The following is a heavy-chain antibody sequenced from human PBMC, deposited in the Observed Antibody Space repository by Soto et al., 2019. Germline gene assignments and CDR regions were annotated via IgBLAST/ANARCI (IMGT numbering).Heavy chain of an antibody. D-gene: IGHD6-13*01. J-gene: IGHJ3*02. CDR1: GFTFSSYW. V-gene: IGHV3-72*01. CDR2: TRNRANRYTT. Sequence: GGSLRLSCAASGFTFSSYWMHWVRQAPGKGLEWVGRTRNRANRYTTEYAASVKGRFTVSRDDSKNSLYLQMNSLETEDTAVYYCTRVRSSTWGLDAFDIWGQGIMVTVSS. CDR3: TRVRSSTWGLDAFDI.